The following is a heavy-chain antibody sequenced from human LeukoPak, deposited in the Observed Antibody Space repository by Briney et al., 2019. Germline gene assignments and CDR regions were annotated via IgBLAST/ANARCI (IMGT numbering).Heavy chain of an antibody. J-gene: IGHJ6*03. CDR2: IYYSGST. CDR3: AREAVVVPAAIYYMDV. D-gene: IGHD2-2*02. Sequence: SETLSLTCTVSGGFISSGGYYWRWIRQHPGKGLEWIGYIYYSGSTYYNPSLKSRVTISVDTSKNQFSLKLSSVTAADTAVYYCAREAVVVPAAIYYMDVWGKGTTVTVSS. V-gene: IGHV4-31*03. CDR1: GGFISSGGYY.